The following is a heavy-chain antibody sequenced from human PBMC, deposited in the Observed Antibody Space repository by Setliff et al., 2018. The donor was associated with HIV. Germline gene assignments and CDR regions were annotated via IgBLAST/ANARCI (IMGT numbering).Heavy chain of an antibody. CDR2: IKSISDGATT. V-gene: IGHV3-15*01. Sequence: GGSLRLSCAASGFTFSNAWMSWVRQAPGKGLEWIGRIKSISDGATTDYAAPVEGRFAISRDDSNNTLYLQMNSLKTEDTAVYYCVGGSGTDRYDYWGRGTLVTVSS. J-gene: IGHJ4*02. CDR1: GFTFSNAW. D-gene: IGHD3-10*01. CDR3: VGGSGTDRYDY.